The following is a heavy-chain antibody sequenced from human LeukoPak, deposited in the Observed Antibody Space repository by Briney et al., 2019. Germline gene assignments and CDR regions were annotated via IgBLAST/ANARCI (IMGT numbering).Heavy chain of an antibody. CDR2: INEDGSEK. J-gene: IGHJ4*02. V-gene: IGHV3-7*01. D-gene: IGHD3-22*01. Sequence: GGSLRLSCVGSAFTFSNYWMSWVRQAPGKGLEWVANINEDGSEKYYVDSVKGRFTISRDNGKNALYLQMKSLRAEDTAVYYCARNEDYSDSTGYYSTFYLDSWGQGTLVTVSS. CDR3: ARNEDYSDSTGYYSTFYLDS. CDR1: AFTFSNYW.